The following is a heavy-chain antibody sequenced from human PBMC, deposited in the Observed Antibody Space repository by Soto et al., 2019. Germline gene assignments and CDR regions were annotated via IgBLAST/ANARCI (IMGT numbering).Heavy chain of an antibody. J-gene: IGHJ4*02. V-gene: IGHV5-10-1*01. CDR1: GYTFTDHW. CDR3: ARGLSRQQLARTFDY. Sequence: PGESLQLSCQGSGYTFTDHWISWFRQMPGKGLEWMGRIDPSDSYTDYSPTVQGHVTMSADKSINTAYLQWSSLQASDTAVYYCARGLSRQQLARTFDYWGQGTLVTVSS. D-gene: IGHD6-13*01. CDR2: IDPSDSYT.